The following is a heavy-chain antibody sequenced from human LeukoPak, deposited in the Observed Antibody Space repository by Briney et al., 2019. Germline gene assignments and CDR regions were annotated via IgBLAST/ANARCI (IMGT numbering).Heavy chain of an antibody. V-gene: IGHV1-69*13. J-gene: IGHJ4*02. Sequence: GASVKVSCKASGYTFTGYYMHWVRQAPGQGLEWMGGSFTLVCTSNYAQKFQGRVTITADESTSTAYMWLSSLRSEDTAVYYCARQVISTLDYWGQGTLVTVSS. D-gene: IGHD3-22*01. CDR1: GYTFTGYY. CDR3: ARQVISTLDY. CDR2: SFTLVCTS.